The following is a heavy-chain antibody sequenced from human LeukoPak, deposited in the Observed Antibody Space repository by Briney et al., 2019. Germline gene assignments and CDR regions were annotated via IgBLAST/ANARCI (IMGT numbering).Heavy chain of an antibody. J-gene: IGHJ4*02. CDR2: IYYSGST. Sequence: SETLSLTCTVSGGSLSIYYWTWIRQPPGKGLEWIGYIYYSGSTNYNPSLKSRVTISVDTSKNQFSLKLSSVTAADTAVYYCAAGSESYDSRGYSYYFDYWGQGTLVTVSS. V-gene: IGHV4-59*01. D-gene: IGHD3-22*01. CDR1: GGSLSIYY. CDR3: AAGSESYDSRGYSYYFDY.